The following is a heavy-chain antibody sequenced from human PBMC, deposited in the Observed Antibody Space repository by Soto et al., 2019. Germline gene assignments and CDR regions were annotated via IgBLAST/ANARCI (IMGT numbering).Heavy chain of an antibody. V-gene: IGHV3-30*18. J-gene: IGHJ6*02. CDR2: ISYDGSNK. D-gene: IGHD5-18*01. CDR1: GFTFSSYG. CDR3: AKKAQVTHGMDV. Sequence: GGFLRLSCAASGFTFSSYGMHWVRQAPGKGLEWVAVISYDGSNKYYADSVKGRFTISRDNSKNTLYLQMNSLRAEDTAVYYCAKKAQVTHGMDVWGQGTTVTSP.